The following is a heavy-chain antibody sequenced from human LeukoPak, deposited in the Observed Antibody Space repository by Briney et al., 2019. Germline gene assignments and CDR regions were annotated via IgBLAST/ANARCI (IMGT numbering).Heavy chain of an antibody. Sequence: SETLSLTCTVSGGSISSSSYYWGWIRQPPGKGLEWIGSIYYRGSTYYNPSLKSRVTISVDTTKNQFSLKLSSVTAADTAVYFGARGKEDSNRNWFDPWGQGTLVTVSS. J-gene: IGHJ5*02. CDR3: ARGKEDSNRNWFDP. CDR1: GGSISSSSYY. D-gene: IGHD4-11*01. CDR2: IYYRGST. V-gene: IGHV4-39*07.